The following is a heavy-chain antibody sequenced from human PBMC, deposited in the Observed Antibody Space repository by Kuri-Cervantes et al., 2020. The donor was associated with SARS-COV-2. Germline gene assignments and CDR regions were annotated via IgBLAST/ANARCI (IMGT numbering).Heavy chain of an antibody. D-gene: IGHD6-13*01. CDR1: GFTFSNSD. Sequence: GGSLRLSCAASGFTFSNSDMHWVRQAPGKGLEWVAVISYDGSNKYYADSVKGRFTVSRDNSKNTLYLQMNSLRAEDTAVYYCARSAPPGIAAAGVDWYFDYWGQGTLVTVSS. CDR2: ISYDGSNK. V-gene: IGHV3-30*19. J-gene: IGHJ4*02. CDR3: ARSAPPGIAAAGVDWYFDY.